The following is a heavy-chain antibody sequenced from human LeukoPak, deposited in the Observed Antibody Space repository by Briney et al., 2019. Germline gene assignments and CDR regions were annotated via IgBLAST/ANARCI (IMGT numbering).Heavy chain of an antibody. CDR1: GFTFSGYI. CDR2: ITSSSSTL. CDR3: ATRYGYFAS. J-gene: IGHJ4*02. V-gene: IGHV3-48*01. D-gene: IGHD5-18*01. Sequence: PGGSLRLSCAASGFTFSGYIMNWVRQAPGKGLEWVSYITSSSSTLYYADSVKGRITISRDNAKNSLYLQMNSLRAEDTAVYYCATRYGYFASWGQGTLVTVSS.